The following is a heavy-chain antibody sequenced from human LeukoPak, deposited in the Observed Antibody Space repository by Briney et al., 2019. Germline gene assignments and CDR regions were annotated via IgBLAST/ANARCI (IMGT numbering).Heavy chain of an antibody. D-gene: IGHD1-26*01. J-gene: IGHJ4*02. V-gene: IGHV4-4*07. Sequence: SLSPSSAGDGGSFSRDCVNLFVQAASKRIKWIGRIYTSGSTNYNPSLKSRVTMSVDTSKNQFSLKLSSVTAADTAVYYCARDRYSGYVDYWGQGTLVTVSS. CDR2: IYTSGST. CDR3: ARDRYSGYVDY. CDR1: GGSFSRDC.